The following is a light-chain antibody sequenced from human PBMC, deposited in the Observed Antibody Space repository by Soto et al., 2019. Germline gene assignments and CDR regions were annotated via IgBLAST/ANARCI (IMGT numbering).Light chain of an antibody. J-gene: IGKJ5*01. Sequence: EIVMTQSPATLSVSPGERATLSCRASQSVSNKLVWYQQTPGQAPRLLIYGASTRATGIPARFSGSGSGTDFTLTINGLQPEDFATYYCQQAASFPITFGQGTRLEIK. CDR3: QQAASFPIT. V-gene: IGKV3-15*01. CDR2: GAS. CDR1: QSVSNK.